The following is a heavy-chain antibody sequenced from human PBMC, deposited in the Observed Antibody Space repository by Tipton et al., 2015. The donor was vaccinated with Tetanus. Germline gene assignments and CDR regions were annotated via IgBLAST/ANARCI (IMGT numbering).Heavy chain of an antibody. CDR1: GGSVRSGSYY. CDR2: ISYSGST. Sequence: LSCTVSGGSVRSGSYYWNWIRQPPGKGLEWIGYISYSGSTNSNYSLKSRITISQDTSKNQFSLKLTSVTAADTAVYYCARANYDFPKKGPFDSWGQGTLVIVSS. D-gene: IGHD3-3*01. CDR3: ARANYDFPKKGPFDS. J-gene: IGHJ4*02. V-gene: IGHV4-61*01.